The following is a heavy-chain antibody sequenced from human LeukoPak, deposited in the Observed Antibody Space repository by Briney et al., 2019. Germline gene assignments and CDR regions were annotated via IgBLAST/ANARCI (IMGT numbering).Heavy chain of an antibody. CDR3: AREGDLPGHEFDY. D-gene: IGHD3-3*01. Sequence: ASVTVSCKASGYTFTSYGISWVRQAPGQGLEWMGWISAYNGNTNYSQKLQGRGTMTTDTSTSTAYMDLRSLRSDYTAVYYCAREGDLPGHEFDYWGQGTLVTVSS. J-gene: IGHJ4*02. CDR2: ISAYNGNT. CDR1: GYTFTSYG. V-gene: IGHV1-18*01.